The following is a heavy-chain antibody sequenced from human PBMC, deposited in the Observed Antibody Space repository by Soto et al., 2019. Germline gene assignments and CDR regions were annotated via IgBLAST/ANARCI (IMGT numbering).Heavy chain of an antibody. D-gene: IGHD1-7*01. J-gene: IGHJ6*04. CDR2: INHSGST. V-gene: IGHV4-34*01. CDR1: GGSFSGYY. CDR3: ARRTGTSRYYYYGMDV. Sequence: SETLSLTCVVYGGSFSGYYWSWIRQPPGKGLEWIGEINHSGSTNYNPSLKSRVTISVDTSKNQFSLKLSSVTAADTAVYYCARRTGTSRYYYYGMDVRGKVTTGTVSS.